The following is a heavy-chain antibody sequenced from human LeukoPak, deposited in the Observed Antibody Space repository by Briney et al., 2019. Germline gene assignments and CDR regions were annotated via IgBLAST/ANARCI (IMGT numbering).Heavy chain of an antibody. J-gene: IGHJ4*02. Sequence: ASVKVSCKASGYTFTSYAMHWVRQAPGQRLEWMGWINAGNGNTKYSQKFQGRVTITRDTSASTAYMELSSLRSEDTAVYYCAIGNYDFWSGSHPLPHYFDYWGQGTLVTVSS. CDR2: INAGNGNT. D-gene: IGHD3-3*01. CDR3: AIGNYDFWSGSHPLPHYFDY. CDR1: GYTFTSYA. V-gene: IGHV1-3*01.